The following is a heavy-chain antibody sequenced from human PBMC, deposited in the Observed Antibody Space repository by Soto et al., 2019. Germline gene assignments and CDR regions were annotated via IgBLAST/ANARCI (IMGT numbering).Heavy chain of an antibody. J-gene: IGHJ3*02. CDR3: ACDGVLGDITVEDAFDI. CDR2: INAGNGNT. CDR1: GYAITTYA. Sequence: VKGSCKAAGYAITTYAVHRRIQEPGERLEWMGWINAGNGNTQYSQKFQGRVTMTTDTSTSTAYMELRSLRSDDTAVYYCACDGVLGDITVEDAFDILGQGTIVTVSS. V-gene: IGHV1-3*01. D-gene: IGHD3-10*01.